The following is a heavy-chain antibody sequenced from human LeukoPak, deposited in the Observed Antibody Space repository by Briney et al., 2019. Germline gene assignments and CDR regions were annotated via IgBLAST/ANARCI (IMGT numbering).Heavy chain of an antibody. CDR2: IYYSGST. CDR3: ARGGRPGSDDAFDI. CDR1: GGSISSYY. J-gene: IGHJ3*02. V-gene: IGHV4-59*01. D-gene: IGHD3-10*01. Sequence: SETLSLTCTVSGGSISSYYWSWIRQPPGKGLEWIGYIYYSGSTNYNPSLKSRVTTSVDTSKNQFSLELSSVTAADTAVYYCARGGRPGSDDAFDIWGQGTTVTVSS.